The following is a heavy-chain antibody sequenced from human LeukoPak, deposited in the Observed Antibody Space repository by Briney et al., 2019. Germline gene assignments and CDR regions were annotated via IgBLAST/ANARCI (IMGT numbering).Heavy chain of an antibody. J-gene: IGHJ5*02. CDR3: ARDQTIAAAINWFDP. CDR1: GGSISSYY. CDR2: IYTSGST. D-gene: IGHD6-13*01. Sequence: SETQSLTCTVSGGSISSYYWSWIRQPAGKGLEWIGRIYTSGSTNYNPSLKSRVTMSVDTSKNQFSLKLSSVTAADTAVYYCARDQTIAAAINWFDPWGQGTLVTVST. V-gene: IGHV4-4*07.